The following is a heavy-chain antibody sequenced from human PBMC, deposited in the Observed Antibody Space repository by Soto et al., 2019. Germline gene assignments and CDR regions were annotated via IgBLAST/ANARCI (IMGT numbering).Heavy chain of an antibody. V-gene: IGHV1-18*01. Sequence: QAHLEQSGVDVKKPGASVKVTCKASGYTFHSFGISWVRQAPGQGLEWMGWISTYNDNTNYAQKFRGRGTMATDISPSAASMELRSLRPDGTAVYYCARLRNSGYPTHFYFGMDVWGQGATVIVSS. J-gene: IGHJ6*02. D-gene: IGHD5-12*01. CDR3: ARLRNSGYPTHFYFGMDV. CDR1: GYTFHSFG. CDR2: ISTYNDNT.